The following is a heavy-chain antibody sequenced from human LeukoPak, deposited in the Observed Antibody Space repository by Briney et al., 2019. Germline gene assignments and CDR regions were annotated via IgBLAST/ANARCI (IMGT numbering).Heavy chain of an antibody. CDR3: ARHGTGTSQYYFDY. J-gene: IGHJ4*02. V-gene: IGHV3-33*01. CDR2: IWYDGSNK. Sequence: PGGSLRLSCAASGCTFSSYGMHWVRQAPGKGLEWVAVIWYDGSNKYYADSVKGRFTISRDNSKNTLYLQMNSLRAEDTAVYYCARHGTGTSQYYFDYWGQGTLVTVSA. D-gene: IGHD1-1*01. CDR1: GCTFSSYG.